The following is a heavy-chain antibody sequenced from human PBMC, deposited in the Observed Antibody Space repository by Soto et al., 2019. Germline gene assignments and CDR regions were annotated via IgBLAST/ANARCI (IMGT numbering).Heavy chain of an antibody. CDR1: GGSISSSSYY. J-gene: IGHJ6*03. CDR2: IYYSGST. CDR3: ASLCHDYSPRPVWDYLDV. Sequence: SETLSLTCTVSGGSISSSSYYWGWIRQPPGKGLEWIGSIYYSGSTYYNPSLKSRVTISVDTSKNQFSLKLSSVTAADTAVYYCASLCHDYSPRPVWDYLDVWGKGTSVTVSS. V-gene: IGHV4-39*01. D-gene: IGHD4-4*01.